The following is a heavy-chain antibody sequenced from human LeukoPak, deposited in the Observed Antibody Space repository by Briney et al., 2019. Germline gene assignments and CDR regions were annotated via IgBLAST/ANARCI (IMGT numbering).Heavy chain of an antibody. Sequence: GGSLRLSCAASGFTFSSYWMSWVRQAPGKGLEWVANIKQDGSEKYVDSVKGRFTISRDNAKNSLYLQVNSLRAEDTAVYYCARHEKGRYDFWSGYYSGAFDIWGQGTMVTVSS. V-gene: IGHV3-7*01. CDR2: IKQDGSEK. D-gene: IGHD3-3*01. J-gene: IGHJ3*02. CDR3: ARHEKGRYDFWSGYYSGAFDI. CDR1: GFTFSSYW.